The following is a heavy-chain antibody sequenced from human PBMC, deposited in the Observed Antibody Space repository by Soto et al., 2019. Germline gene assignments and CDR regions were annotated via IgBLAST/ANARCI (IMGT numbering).Heavy chain of an antibody. Sequence: SETLSLTCTVSGGSISSSSYYWGWIRQPPGKGLEWIGSIYYSGSTYYNPSLKSRVTISVDTSKNQFSLKLSSVTAADTAVYYCARQGGLVPAGDYYYYYYMDVWGKGTTVTVSS. V-gene: IGHV4-39*01. D-gene: IGHD2-2*01. CDR2: IYYSGST. J-gene: IGHJ6*03. CDR1: GGSISSSSYY. CDR3: ARQGGLVPAGDYYYYYYMDV.